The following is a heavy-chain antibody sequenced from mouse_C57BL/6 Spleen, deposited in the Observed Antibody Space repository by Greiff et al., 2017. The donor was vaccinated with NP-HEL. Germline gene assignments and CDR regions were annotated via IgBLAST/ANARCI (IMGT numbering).Heavy chain of an antibody. CDR3: AREGGSHGSGFY. J-gene: IGHJ2*01. V-gene: IGHV1-80*01. Sequence: VKLMESGAELVKPGASVKISCKASGYAFSSYWMNWVKQRPGKGLEWIGQIYPGDGDTNYNGKFKGKATLTADKSSSTAYMQLSSLTSEDSAVYFCAREGGSHGSGFYWGQGTTLTVSS. D-gene: IGHD3-2*02. CDR1: GYAFSSYW. CDR2: IYPGDGDT.